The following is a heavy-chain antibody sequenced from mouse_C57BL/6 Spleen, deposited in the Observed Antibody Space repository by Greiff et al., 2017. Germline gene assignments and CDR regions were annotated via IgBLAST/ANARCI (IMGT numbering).Heavy chain of an antibody. J-gene: IGHJ2*01. CDR2: ISSGSSSI. D-gene: IGHD1-1*01. V-gene: IGHV5-17*01. CDR3: ARDYYGSEDY. CDR1: GFTFSDSG. Sequence: EVKLVVSGGGLVKLGGSLKFSCAASGFTFSDSGMHWVRQAPEKGLEWVAYISSGSSSIYYAYTVKGRFPISRDNAKNTLFLQMTSLRSEDTAMYYCARDYYGSEDYWGQGTTLTVSS.